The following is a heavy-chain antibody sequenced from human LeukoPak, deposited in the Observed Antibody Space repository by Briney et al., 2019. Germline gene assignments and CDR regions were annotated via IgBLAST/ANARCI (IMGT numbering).Heavy chain of an antibody. V-gene: IGHV4-39*07. CDR2: IYYSGST. Sequence: PSETLSLTCTVSGGSISSYYWGWIRQPPGKGLEWIGSIYYSGSTYYNPSLKSRVTISVDRSKNQFSLKLSSVTAADTAVYYCASPNLGYSSGWDAFDIWGQGTMVTVSS. CDR1: GGSISSYY. D-gene: IGHD6-19*01. CDR3: ASPNLGYSSGWDAFDI. J-gene: IGHJ3*02.